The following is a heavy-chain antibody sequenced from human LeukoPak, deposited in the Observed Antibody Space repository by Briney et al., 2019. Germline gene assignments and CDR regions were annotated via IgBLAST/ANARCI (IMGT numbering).Heavy chain of an antibody. J-gene: IGHJ4*02. CDR1: GFTFSSRW. D-gene: IGHD1-26*01. CDR2: VDQDGSEK. Sequence: GGSLRLSCAASGFTFSSRWMGWVRQPPGKGLEWVANVDQDGSEKHYVDSVKGRFTISRDNAKYSPYLQMSSLRAEDTAVYYCARRGVTGSVFDYWGQGTLVTVSS. CDR3: ARRGVTGSVFDY. V-gene: IGHV3-7*03.